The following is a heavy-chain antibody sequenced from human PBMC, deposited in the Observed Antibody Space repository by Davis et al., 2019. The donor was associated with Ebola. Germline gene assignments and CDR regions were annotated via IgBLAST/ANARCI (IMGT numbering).Heavy chain of an antibody. J-gene: IGHJ5*02. V-gene: IGHV3-64*01. CDR2: ISSNGGST. CDR1: GFTFSSYA. CDR3: ARDSIVGATTSNWFDP. Sequence: GESLKISCAASGFTFSSYAMHWVQAPGKGLEYVSAISSNGGSTYYANSVKGRFTISRDNSKNTLYLQMGSLRAEDMAVYYCARDSIVGATTSNWFDPWGQGTLVTVSS. D-gene: IGHD1-26*01.